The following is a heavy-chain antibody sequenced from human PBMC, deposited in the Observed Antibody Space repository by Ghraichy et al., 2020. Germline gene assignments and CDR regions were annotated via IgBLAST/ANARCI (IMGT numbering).Heavy chain of an antibody. J-gene: IGHJ4*02. CDR1: GFTFSGAW. CDR3: TAGIGDF. V-gene: IGHV3-15*04. CDR2: VETEADGGTT. D-gene: IGHD2-15*01. Sequence: GALRLSCAASGFTFSGAWISWVRQAPGKGPEWVGRVETEADGGTTDYAASVKGRFIMSRDDSKNILYLQMNSLKIEDTAVYYCTAGIGDFWGQGTLVTVSS.